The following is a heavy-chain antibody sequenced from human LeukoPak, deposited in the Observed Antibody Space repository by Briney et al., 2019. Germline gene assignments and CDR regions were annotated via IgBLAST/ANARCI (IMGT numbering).Heavy chain of an antibody. D-gene: IGHD3-10*01. CDR2: ISYDGSNK. CDR3: ARDYYGSGSYSWFDP. Sequence: PGGSLRLSCAASGFTFSSYAMHWVRQAPGKGLEWVAVISYDGSNKYYADSVKGRFTISRDNPKNTLYLQMNSLRAEDTAVYYCARDYYGSGSYSWFDPWGQGTLVTVSS. CDR1: GFTFSSYA. J-gene: IGHJ5*02. V-gene: IGHV3-30-3*01.